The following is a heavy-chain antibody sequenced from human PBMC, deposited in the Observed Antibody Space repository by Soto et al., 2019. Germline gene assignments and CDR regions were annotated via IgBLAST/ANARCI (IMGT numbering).Heavy chain of an antibody. CDR2: ISAYNGNT. Sequence: ASVKVSCKASGYTFTSYGISWVRQAPGQGLEWMGWISAYNGNTNYAQKLQGRVTMTTDTSTSTAYMELRSLRSDDTAVYYCAREKFYNWNPSSLDYWGQGTLVTVSS. CDR3: AREKFYNWNPSSLDY. V-gene: IGHV1-18*01. J-gene: IGHJ4*02. D-gene: IGHD1-20*01. CDR1: GYTFTSYG.